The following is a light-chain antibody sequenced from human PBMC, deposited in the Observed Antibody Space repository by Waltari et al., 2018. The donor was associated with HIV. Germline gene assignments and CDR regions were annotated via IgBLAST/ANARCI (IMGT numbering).Light chain of an antibody. Sequence: QSALTQPASVSGSPGQSISISCTGTSSDIEPSNYVSWYQQHAGKAPKLLIYQVSHRPSGVSDRFSGSKSGRTASLTISGLQANDEAHYYCSSFTITSTVIFGGGTRLTVL. CDR1: SSDIEPSNY. J-gene: IGLJ2*01. CDR3: SSFTITSTVI. V-gene: IGLV2-14*03. CDR2: QVS.